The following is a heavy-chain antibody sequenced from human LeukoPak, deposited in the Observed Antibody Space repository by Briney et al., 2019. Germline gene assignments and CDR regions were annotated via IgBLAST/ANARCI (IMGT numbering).Heavy chain of an antibody. Sequence: ASVKVSCKASGYTFTGYHMHWVRQAPGQGLGWMGWITPKNGDTDSAQKFRGRVTMTRDTSISTAYMELSSLRSDDTAVYYCARRFCSGDRCLYYFDYWGQGTLVTVSS. CDR2: ITPKNGDT. D-gene: IGHD2-15*01. CDR1: GYTFTGYH. J-gene: IGHJ4*02. V-gene: IGHV1-2*02. CDR3: ARRFCSGDRCLYYFDY.